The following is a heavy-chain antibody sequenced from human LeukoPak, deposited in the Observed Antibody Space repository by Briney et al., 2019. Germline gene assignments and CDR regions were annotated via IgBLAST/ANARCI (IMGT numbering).Heavy chain of an antibody. D-gene: IGHD3-22*01. CDR3: ARLSYPNSSGYPDY. V-gene: IGHV4-59*08. CDR2: IYYSGST. J-gene: IGHJ4*02. CDR1: GGSISSYY. Sequence: KPSQTLSLTCTVSGGSISSYYWSWIRQPPGKGLEWIGYIYYSGSTNYNPSLKSRVTISVDTSKNQFSLKLSSVTAADTAVYYCARLSYPNSSGYPDYWGQGTLVTVSS.